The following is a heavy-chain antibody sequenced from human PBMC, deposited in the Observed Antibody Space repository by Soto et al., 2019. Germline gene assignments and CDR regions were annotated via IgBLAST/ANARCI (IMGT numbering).Heavy chain of an antibody. J-gene: IGHJ5*02. CDR3: SRVPFP. Sequence: QLQLQESGSGPVKPSQTLSLTCAVSGGSISSGGYSWSWIRQPPGKGLEWIGYIYHSGSTYYNPSPKSRVTISVSRSQNPFPLKLSSVTAGGKAVYFCSRVPFPWGQGTLVTVSS. CDR1: GGSISSGGYS. CDR2: IYHSGST. V-gene: IGHV4-30-2*01.